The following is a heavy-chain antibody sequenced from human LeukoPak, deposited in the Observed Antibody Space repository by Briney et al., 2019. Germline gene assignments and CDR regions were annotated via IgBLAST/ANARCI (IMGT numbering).Heavy chain of an antibody. V-gene: IGHV3-33*06. CDR2: IWFDGNNK. J-gene: IGHJ3*02. Sequence: GGSLRLSCAASGFTFSSYAMHWVRQTPGKGLEWVALIWFDGNNKYFADSVKGRFTISRDNSKNTMYLQMNSLRAEDTAVYYCAKDLRYSLGAFDIWGQGTMVTVSS. CDR3: AKDLRYSLGAFDI. D-gene: IGHD5-12*01. CDR1: GFTFSSYA.